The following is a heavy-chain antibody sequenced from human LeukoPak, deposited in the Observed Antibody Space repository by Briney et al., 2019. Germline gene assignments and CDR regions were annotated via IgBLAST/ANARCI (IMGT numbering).Heavy chain of an antibody. CDR2: IYYSGST. V-gene: IGHV4-59*01. CDR3: ARSLGGAFDI. CDR1: GGSISSYY. J-gene: IGHJ3*02. D-gene: IGHD3-16*01. Sequence: PSETLSLTCTVSGGSISSYYWSWIRQPPGKGLEWIGYIYYSGSTNYNPSLKSRVIISVDTSKNQFPLKLSSVTAADPAVYYCARSLGGAFDIWGQGTMVTVSS.